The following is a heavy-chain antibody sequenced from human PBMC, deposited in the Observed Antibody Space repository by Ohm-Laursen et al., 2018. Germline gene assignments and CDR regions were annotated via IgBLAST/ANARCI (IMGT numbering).Heavy chain of an antibody. D-gene: IGHD5-18*01. V-gene: IGHV1-18*01. CDR3: ARDQYSYVIDY. CDR1: GYTFTSYD. CDR2: ISAYNGNT. Sequence: ASVKVSCKASGYTFTSYDISWVRQAPGQGLEWMGWISAYNGNTNYAQKFQGRVTMTTDTSTSTAYMELRSLRSDDTAVYYCARDQYSYVIDYWGQGTLVTVSS. J-gene: IGHJ4*02.